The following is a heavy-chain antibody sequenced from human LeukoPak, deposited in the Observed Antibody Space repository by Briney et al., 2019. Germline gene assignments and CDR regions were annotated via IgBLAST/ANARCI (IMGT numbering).Heavy chain of an antibody. CDR3: ATGFGSSWSDAFDI. D-gene: IGHD6-13*01. CDR1: GYTLTELS. Sequence: ASVKVSCKVSGYTLTELSMHWVCQAPGKGLEWMGGFDPEDVETIYAQKFQGRVTMTEDTSTDTAYMELSSLRSEDTAVYYCATGFGSSWSDAFDIWGQGTMVTVSS. CDR2: FDPEDVET. J-gene: IGHJ3*02. V-gene: IGHV1-24*01.